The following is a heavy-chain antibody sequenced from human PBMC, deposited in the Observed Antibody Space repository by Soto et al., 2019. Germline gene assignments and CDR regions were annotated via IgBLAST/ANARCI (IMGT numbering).Heavy chain of an antibody. CDR3: ARSRWSDTAMVSFFDY. J-gene: IGHJ4*02. CDR1: GDTFSSYA. CDR2: IIPIFGTA. V-gene: IGHV1-69*01. Sequence: QVQLVQSGAEVKKPGSSVKVSCKASGDTFSSYAISWVRQAPGQGVEWMGGIIPIFGTANYAQKFQGRVTITSDESTSTAYMELSSLRSEDTAVYYCARSRWSDTAMVSFFDYWGQGTLVTVSS. D-gene: IGHD5-18*01.